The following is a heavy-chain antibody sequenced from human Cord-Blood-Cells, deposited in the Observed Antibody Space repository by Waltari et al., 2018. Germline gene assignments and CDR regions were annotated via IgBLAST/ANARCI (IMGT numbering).Heavy chain of an antibody. CDR3: ARHRKNITIFGVVIISNWFDP. D-gene: IGHD3-3*01. V-gene: IGHV4-39*01. CDR2: IYYSGST. J-gene: IGHJ5*02. CDR1: GGSIGSSSYY. Sequence: QLQLQESGPGLVKPSATLSLTCTVPGGSIGSSSYYWGWLRQPPGKGPEWIGSIYYSGSTYYNPSLKSRVTISVDTSKNQFSLKLSSVTAADTAVYYCARHRKNITIFGVVIISNWFDPWGQGTLVTVSS.